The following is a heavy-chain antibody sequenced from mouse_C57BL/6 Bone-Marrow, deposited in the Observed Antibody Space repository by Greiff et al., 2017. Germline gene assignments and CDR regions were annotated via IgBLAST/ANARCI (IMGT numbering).Heavy chain of an antibody. Sequence: EVQGVESGGDLVKPGGSLKLSCAASGFTFSSYGMSWVRQTPDKRLEWVATISSGGSYTYYPDSVKGRFTISRDNAKNTLYLQMSSLKSEDTAMYYCARRGTSWYVDVWGTGTTVTVSS. CDR2: ISSGGSYT. CDR3: ARRGTSWYVDV. D-gene: IGHD3-3*01. V-gene: IGHV5-6*01. J-gene: IGHJ1*03. CDR1: GFTFSSYG.